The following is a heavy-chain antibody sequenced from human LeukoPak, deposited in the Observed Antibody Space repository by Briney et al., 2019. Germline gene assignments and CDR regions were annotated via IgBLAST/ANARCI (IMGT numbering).Heavy chain of an antibody. CDR2: ISYDGSKK. CDR1: GFTFSSYA. V-gene: IGHV3-30*04. D-gene: IGHD3-3*01. J-gene: IGHJ6*02. Sequence: GGSLRLSCAASGFTFSSYAMNWVRQAPGKGLDWVAVISYDGSKKYYEDSVKGRFTISRDDSKNTLYLQMNSLRAEDTAVYYCARTPPYYDFWSGYDYYYYYGMDVWGQGTTVTVSS. CDR3: ARTPPYYDFWSGYDYYYYYGMDV.